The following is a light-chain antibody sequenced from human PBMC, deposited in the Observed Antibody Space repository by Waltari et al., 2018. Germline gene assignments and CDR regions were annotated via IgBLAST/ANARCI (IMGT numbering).Light chain of an antibody. CDR3: SSYAGSNNVV. J-gene: IGLJ2*01. Sequence: QSALTQPPSASGSPGQSVTISCTGTSREVGGYNYVSWCQQHPGKATKLMIYEVIKRPSGVPDRFSGSKSGNTASLTVSGLQAEDEADYYCSSYAGSNNVVFGGGTKLTVL. CDR1: SREVGGYNY. V-gene: IGLV2-8*01. CDR2: EVI.